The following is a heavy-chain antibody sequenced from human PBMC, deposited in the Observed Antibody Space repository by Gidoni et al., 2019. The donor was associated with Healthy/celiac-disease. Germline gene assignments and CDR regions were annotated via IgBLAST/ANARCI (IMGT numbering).Heavy chain of an antibody. D-gene: IGHD2-2*01. V-gene: IGHV1-69*06. CDR3: ARVGGYCSSTSCPGSWFDP. CDR2: TIPTLGTA. CDR1: GGTFSSYA. Sequence: QVQLVQSGAEVKKPGSSVKVSCKASGGTFSSYAISWVRQAPGQGLEWMGGTIPTLGTANYAQKFQDRVTITADKSTSTAYMELSSLRSEDTAVYYCARVGGYCSSTSCPGSWFDPWGQGTLVTVSS. J-gene: IGHJ5*02.